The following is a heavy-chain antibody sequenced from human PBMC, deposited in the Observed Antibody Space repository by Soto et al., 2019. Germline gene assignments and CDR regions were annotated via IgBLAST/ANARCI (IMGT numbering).Heavy chain of an antibody. J-gene: IGHJ4*02. CDR3: ASRYLY. Sequence: PSETLSVTCTVSGDSISNGDYYWSWIRQPPGRGLEWIGYIDSSGSTYYNPSLKSRLTMSVDMSKNQFSLRLTSVTAADTAVYYCASRYLYWGQGLLVT. D-gene: IGHD3-16*02. CDR2: IDSSGST. V-gene: IGHV4-30-4*01. CDR1: GDSISNGDYY.